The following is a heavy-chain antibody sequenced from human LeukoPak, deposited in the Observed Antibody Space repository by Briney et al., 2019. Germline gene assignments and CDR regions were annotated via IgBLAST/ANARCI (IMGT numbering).Heavy chain of an antibody. CDR1: GGSISSSSYY. CDR3: IGYWQNAFDI. Sequence: SETLSLTCTVSGGSISSSSYYWGWIRQPPGKGLEWIGSIYYSGSTYYNPSLKSRVTISVDTSKNQFSLKLSSVTAADTAVYYCIGYWQNAFDIWGQGTMVTVYS. J-gene: IGHJ3*02. CDR2: IYYSGST. D-gene: IGHD2-8*02. V-gene: IGHV4-39*07.